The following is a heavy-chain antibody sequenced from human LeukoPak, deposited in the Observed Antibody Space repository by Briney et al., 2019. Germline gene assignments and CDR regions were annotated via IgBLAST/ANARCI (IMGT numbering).Heavy chain of an antibody. J-gene: IGHJ3*02. CDR3: AVENGAFDI. CDR2: INHSGST. CDR1: GGSFSGYY. Sequence: PSETLSLTCAVYGGSFSGYYWSWIRQPPGKGLEWIGEINHSGSTNYNPSLKSRVTISVDTSKNQFSLKLSSVTAADTAVYYCAVENGAFDIWGQGTMVTVSS. D-gene: IGHD2-8*01. V-gene: IGHV4-34*01.